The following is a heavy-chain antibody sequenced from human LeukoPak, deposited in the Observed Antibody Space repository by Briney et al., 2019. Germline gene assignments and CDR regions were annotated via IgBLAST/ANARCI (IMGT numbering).Heavy chain of an antibody. V-gene: IGHV3-30*18. Sequence: GGSLRLSCAASGFTFSSYGMHWVRQAPGKGLEWVAVISYDGSNKYYADSVKGRFTISRDNSKNTLYLQMNSLRAEDTAVYYCAKTSPEYSSSWFQHWGQGTLVTVSS. CDR1: GFTFSSYG. D-gene: IGHD6-13*01. CDR2: ISYDGSNK. J-gene: IGHJ1*01. CDR3: AKTSPEYSSSWFQH.